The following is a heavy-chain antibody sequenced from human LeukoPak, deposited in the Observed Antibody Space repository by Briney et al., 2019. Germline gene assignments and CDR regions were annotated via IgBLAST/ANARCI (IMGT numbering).Heavy chain of an antibody. D-gene: IGHD6-13*01. CDR2: ITGYGAT. CDR1: GFTFSNFA. Sequence: GGSLRLSCAASGFTFSNFAMMWVRQAPGTGLQWVSTITGYGATFYADSVRGRFTIFRDTTMNTLFLQMNSLGAEDTAVYYCAKGAAAGKVDWFDPWGQGTLVTVSS. CDR3: AKGAAAGKVDWFDP. J-gene: IGHJ5*02. V-gene: IGHV3-23*01.